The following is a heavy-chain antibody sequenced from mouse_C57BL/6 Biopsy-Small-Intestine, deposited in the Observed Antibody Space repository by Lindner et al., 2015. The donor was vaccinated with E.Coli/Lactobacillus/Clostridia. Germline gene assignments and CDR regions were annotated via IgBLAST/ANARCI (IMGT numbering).Heavy chain of an antibody. V-gene: IGHV9-2*02. CDR1: GFTFNKYP. J-gene: IGHJ1*01. CDR3: ARGHCSGGNCFEDYDFHYYGMDV. Sequence: VKVSCKASGFTFNKYPIHWVRQAPGQGLEWMGWINTNTGNPTYVQGFTGRFVFSLDTSVSTAYLQISSLKAEDTGVYYCARGHCSGGNCFEDYDFHYYGMDVWGQGTTVTVSS. D-gene: IGHD1-1*01. CDR2: INTNTGNP.